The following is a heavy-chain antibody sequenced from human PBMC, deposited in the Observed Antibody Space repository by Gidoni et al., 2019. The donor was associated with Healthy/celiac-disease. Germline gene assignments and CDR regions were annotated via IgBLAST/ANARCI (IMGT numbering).Heavy chain of an antibody. CDR3: ARGDSSGWSYFDY. J-gene: IGHJ4*02. D-gene: IGHD6-19*01. Sequence: QVQLVQPGGAVNNPGSSVKVSCKASGGTFSSYATSCGRQAPGQGIEWLGGNIPIFGTANYAQKFQGRVTITADESTSTAYMELSSLRSEDTAVYYCARGDSSGWSYFDYWGQGTLVTVSS. CDR1: GGTFSSYA. CDR2: NIPIFGTA. V-gene: IGHV1-69*01.